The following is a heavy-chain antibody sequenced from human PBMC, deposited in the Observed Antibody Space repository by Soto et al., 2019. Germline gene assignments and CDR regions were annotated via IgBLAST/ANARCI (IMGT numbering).Heavy chain of an antibody. V-gene: IGHV5-51*01. D-gene: IGHD1-26*01. CDR3: AAYSGSFYYGLDV. CDR2: IYPGDSDT. CDR1: GYSFTSYW. Sequence: GESLKISCKASGYSFTSYWIGWVRQMPGKGLEWMGVIYPGDSDTRYSPSFQGQVTISADKSISTAYLQWSSLKASDTAMYYCAAYSGSFYYGLDVWGQGTTVTVSS. J-gene: IGHJ6*02.